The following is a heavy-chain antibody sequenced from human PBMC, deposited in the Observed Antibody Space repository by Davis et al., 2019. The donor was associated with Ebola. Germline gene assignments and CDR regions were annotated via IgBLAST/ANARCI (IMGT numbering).Heavy chain of an antibody. D-gene: IGHD4-17*01. CDR1: GFTFSRYG. V-gene: IGHV3-33*01. Sequence: GGSLRLSCAASGFTFSRYGMHWVRQAPGKGLEWVAVIWYDGINKFYGDSVKGRFTISRDSSKNTLFLQMNSLRAEDTAVYYCARVDENGDTDYWGQGTLVTVSS. CDR2: IWYDGINK. J-gene: IGHJ4*02. CDR3: ARVDENGDTDY.